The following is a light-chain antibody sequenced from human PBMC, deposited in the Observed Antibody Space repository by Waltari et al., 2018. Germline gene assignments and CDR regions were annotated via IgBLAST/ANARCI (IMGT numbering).Light chain of an antibody. CDR3: QQYHSYRT. Sequence: DIQLTQPPSTLSASVGDRVTITCRASQSISSWLAWYQQKPGKAPKLLIYKASSLESGVPSRFSGSGSGTEFTLTISSLQPDDCATYYCQQYHSYRTFGQGTKVEIK. CDR1: QSISSW. V-gene: IGKV1-5*03. CDR2: KAS. J-gene: IGKJ1*01.